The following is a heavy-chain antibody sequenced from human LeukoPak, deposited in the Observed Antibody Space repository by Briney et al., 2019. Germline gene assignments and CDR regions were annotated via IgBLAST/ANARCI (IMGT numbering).Heavy chain of an antibody. CDR2: ISASGGST. Sequence: GGSLRLSCAASGFTFSSSAMSWVRQVPGKGLEWVSGISASGGSTSYADSVQGRFTISRDNSKSTLCLQMNSLRAEDTAVYYCAKQLGYCSDGSCYFPYWGQGTLVTVSS. CDR1: GFTFSSSA. CDR3: AKQLGYCSDGSCYFPY. V-gene: IGHV3-23*01. J-gene: IGHJ4*02. D-gene: IGHD2-15*01.